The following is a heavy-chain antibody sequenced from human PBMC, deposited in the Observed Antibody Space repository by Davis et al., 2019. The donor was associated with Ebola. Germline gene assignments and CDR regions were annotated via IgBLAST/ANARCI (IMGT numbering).Heavy chain of an antibody. CDR2: ISGSGGST. J-gene: IGHJ6*04. Sequence: ETLSLTCAVSGGSISSSNWSTWVRQAPGKGLEWVSAISGSGGSTYYADSVTGRFTISRDNSKNTLYLQMNSLRAEETAVYYWAKADGDYYYYDGMDVWGKGTTVTVSS. CDR3: AKADGDYYYYDGMDV. CDR1: GGSISSSN. V-gene: IGHV3-23*01. D-gene: IGHD4-17*01.